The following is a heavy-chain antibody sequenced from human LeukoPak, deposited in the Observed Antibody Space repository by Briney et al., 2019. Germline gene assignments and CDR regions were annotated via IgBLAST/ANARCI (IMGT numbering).Heavy chain of an antibody. CDR2: ISYDGSNK. CDR1: GFTFSSYA. Sequence: GGSLRLSCAASGFTFSSYAMHWVRQAPGKGLEWVAVISYDGSNKYYADSVKGRFTISRDNSKNTLYLQMNSLRAEDTAVYYCAKTRSGYSSGAFDIWGQGTMVTVSS. D-gene: IGHD3-3*01. CDR3: AKTRSGYSSGAFDI. J-gene: IGHJ3*02. V-gene: IGHV3-30*04.